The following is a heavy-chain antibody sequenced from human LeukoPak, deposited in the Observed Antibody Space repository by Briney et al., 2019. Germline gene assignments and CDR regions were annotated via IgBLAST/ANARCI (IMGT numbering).Heavy chain of an antibody. CDR2: ISSSSSYI. V-gene: IGHV3-21*01. CDR1: GFTFSSYS. Sequence: GSLRLSCAASGFTFSSYSMNWVRQAPGKGLEWVSSISSSSSYIYYADSVKGRFTISRDNAKNSLYLQMNSLRAEDTAVYYCARDSTLVPAAHHFDYWGQGTLVTVSS. D-gene: IGHD2-2*01. CDR3: ARDSTLVPAAHHFDY. J-gene: IGHJ4*02.